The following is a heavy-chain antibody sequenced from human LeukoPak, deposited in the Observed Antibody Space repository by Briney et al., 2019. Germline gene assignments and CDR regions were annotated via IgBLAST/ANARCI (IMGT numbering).Heavy chain of an antibody. CDR3: ARDRSDGNFYYDY. CDR2: IIPIFSTA. V-gene: IGHV1-69*06. D-gene: IGHD2-21*02. J-gene: IGHJ4*02. CDR1: GGTFSSYA. Sequence: SVKVSCKASGGTFSSYAISWVRQAPGQGLEWMGGIIPIFSTANYAQKFQGRVTITADKSTSTAYMELSSLRSEDTAVYCCARDRSDGNFYYDYWGQGTLVTVSS.